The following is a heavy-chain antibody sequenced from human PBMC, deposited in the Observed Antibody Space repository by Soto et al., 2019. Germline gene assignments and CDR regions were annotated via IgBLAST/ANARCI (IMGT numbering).Heavy chain of an antibody. J-gene: IGHJ5*02. D-gene: IGHD2-15*01. CDR3: ARHDATPPPRGWRWFDP. CDR1: GDSISSSSYY. V-gene: IGHV4-39*01. CDR2: IYYSGST. Sequence: PSETLSLTCTVSGDSISSSSYYWGWIRQPPGKGLEWIASIYYSGSTYYNPSLKSRVTISVDTAMNQFSLKLTSVTAADMSVYYCARHDATPPPRGWRWFDPWGRGTLVTVSS.